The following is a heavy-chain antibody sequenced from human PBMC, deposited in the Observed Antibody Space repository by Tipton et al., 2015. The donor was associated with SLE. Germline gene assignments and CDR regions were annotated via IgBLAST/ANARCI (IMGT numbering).Heavy chain of an antibody. J-gene: IGHJ3*02. CDR1: GFTFSSYW. Sequence: SLRLSCAASGFTFSSYWIHWVRQAPGKGLEWVSSISSSSSYIYYADSVKGRFTISRDNAKNSLYLQMNSLRAEDTAVYYCAREKEFLGAFDIWGQGTMVTVSS. CDR2: ISSSSSYI. V-gene: IGHV3-21*01. D-gene: IGHD3-3*01. CDR3: AREKEFLGAFDI.